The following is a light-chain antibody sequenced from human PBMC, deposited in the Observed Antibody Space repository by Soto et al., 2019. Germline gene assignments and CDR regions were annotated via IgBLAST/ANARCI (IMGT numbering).Light chain of an antibody. Sequence: DLQMTQSPSSLSASVGDRVTITCRASQSISSYLNWYQQKPGKAPKLLIYAASSLQSGVPSRFSGSGSGTDFTLTISSLQPEDFATYYCQQLNSYPLFTFGPGTKVDIK. V-gene: IGKV1-39*01. CDR1: QSISSY. J-gene: IGKJ3*01. CDR2: AAS. CDR3: QQLNSYPLFT.